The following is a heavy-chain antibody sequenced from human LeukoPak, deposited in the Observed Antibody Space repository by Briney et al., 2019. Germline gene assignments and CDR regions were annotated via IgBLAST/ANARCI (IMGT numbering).Heavy chain of an antibody. CDR1: GYTFTNFW. D-gene: IGHD3-9*01. Sequence: GESLNISCKVSGYTFTNFWIGWVRQMPGKGLEWVAIIYPGDSNTRYSPSFKGQVTISADESISTAYLQWSSLKASDTAIYYCARHGLRYFDWLTSSYYFAMDVWGQGTTVTVSS. J-gene: IGHJ6*02. V-gene: IGHV5-51*01. CDR3: ARHGLRYFDWLTSSYYFAMDV. CDR2: IYPGDSNT.